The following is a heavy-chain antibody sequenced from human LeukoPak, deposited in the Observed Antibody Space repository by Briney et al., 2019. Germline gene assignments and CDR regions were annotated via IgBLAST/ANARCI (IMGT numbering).Heavy chain of an antibody. D-gene: IGHD3-9*01. Sequence: SETLSLTCTVSGGSISSYYWSWIRQPPGKGLEWIGYIYYSGSTNYNPSLKSRVTISVDTSKNQFSLKLSSVTAADTAVYYCATGRSIRYFDYWGQGTLLTVSS. CDR2: IYYSGST. V-gene: IGHV4-59*08. CDR3: ATGRSIRYFDY. J-gene: IGHJ4*02. CDR1: GGSISSYY.